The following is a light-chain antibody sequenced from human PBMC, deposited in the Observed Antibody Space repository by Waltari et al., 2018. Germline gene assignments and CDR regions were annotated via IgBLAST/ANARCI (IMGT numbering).Light chain of an antibody. V-gene: IGKV3-20*01. Sequence: EIVLTQSPGTLSLSPGDRATLFCRASQSVANFFLAWYQQRPGQAPRLLIYDASVRPTGVADRFSGSGSGTDFTLTISRLEPEDFAVYFCQQYAASPFTFGPGTKVDIK. J-gene: IGKJ3*01. CDR2: DAS. CDR3: QQYAASPFT. CDR1: QSVANFF.